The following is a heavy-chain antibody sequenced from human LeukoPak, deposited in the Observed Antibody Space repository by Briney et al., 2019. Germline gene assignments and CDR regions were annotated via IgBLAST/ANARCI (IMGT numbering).Heavy chain of an antibody. V-gene: IGHV4-59*01. CDR2: IYYSGST. CDR3: ARGGTSSWSYYFDY. Sequence: SETLSLTCTVSGGSISSYYWSWIRQPPGKGLEWIGYIYYSGSTNYNPSLKSRVTISVDTSKNQFSLKLSSVTAADTGVYCCARGGTSSWSYYFDYRGQGTLGTVSS. CDR1: GGSISSYY. J-gene: IGHJ4*02. D-gene: IGHD6-13*01.